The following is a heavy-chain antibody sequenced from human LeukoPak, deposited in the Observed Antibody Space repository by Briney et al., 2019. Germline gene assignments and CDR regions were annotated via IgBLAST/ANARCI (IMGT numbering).Heavy chain of an antibody. CDR2: INHSGST. V-gene: IGHV4-34*01. CDR1: GGSFSGYY. Sequence: SETLSLTCAVYGGSFSGYYWSWVRQPPGKGLEWAGEINHSGSTNYNPSLKSRVTISVDTSRNQFSLRLTSVTVADTAVYYCARGSRDTRGSYYVYPLDIWGQGTIVAVSS. D-gene: IGHD3-22*01. CDR3: ARGSRDTRGSYYVYPLDI. J-gene: IGHJ3*02.